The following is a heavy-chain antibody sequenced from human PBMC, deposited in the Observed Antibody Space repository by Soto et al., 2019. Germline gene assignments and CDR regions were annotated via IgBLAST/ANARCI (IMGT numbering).Heavy chain of an antibody. J-gene: IGHJ5*02. CDR2: ISHTGRT. CDR3: ARAVAPYLGTWFDP. CDR1: GGSISSGNSYA. Sequence: QLQLQESGSGLVKPSQTLSLTCAVSGGSISSGNSYAWSWIRQPPGKGLEWSGSISHTGRTSYNPSLKGRVTMSVDKSKNPFSLNLSAVTAADMAVYSCARAVAPYLGTWFDPWGQGSMVIVSS. V-gene: IGHV4-30-2*01. D-gene: IGHD3-16*01.